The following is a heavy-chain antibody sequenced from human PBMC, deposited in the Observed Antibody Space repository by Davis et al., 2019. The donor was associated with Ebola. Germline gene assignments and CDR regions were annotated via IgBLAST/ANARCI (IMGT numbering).Heavy chain of an antibody. CDR1: GGSISSGSYY. Sequence: GSLRLSCTVTGGSISSGSYYWGWIRQPPGKGLGWIGSIYYRGTTYYNPSLKSRVTISVDTSKNQFSLKLSSVTAADTAVYYCARGSLSDSSPIDYWGQGALVTVSS. CDR3: ARGSLSDSSPIDY. D-gene: IGHD3-22*01. V-gene: IGHV4-39*01. CDR2: IYYRGTT. J-gene: IGHJ4*02.